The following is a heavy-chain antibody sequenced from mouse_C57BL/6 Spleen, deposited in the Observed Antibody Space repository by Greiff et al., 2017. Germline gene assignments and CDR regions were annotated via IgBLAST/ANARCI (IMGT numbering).Heavy chain of an antibody. D-gene: IGHD2-3*01. Sequence: VKLQESGPELVKPGASVKISCKASGYAFSSSWMNWVKQRTGKGLAWIGRLYPGDGDNNYNGKFKGKATLTADKSSSTAYMQLSSLTSEDSAVYFCARKLYDGYLYAIDYWGQGTSVTVSS. CDR2: LYPGDGDN. J-gene: IGHJ4*01. CDR3: ARKLYDGYLYAIDY. CDR1: GYAFSSSW. V-gene: IGHV1-82*01.